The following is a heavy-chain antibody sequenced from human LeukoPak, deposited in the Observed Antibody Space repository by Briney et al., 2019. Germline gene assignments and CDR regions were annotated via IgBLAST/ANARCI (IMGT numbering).Heavy chain of an antibody. CDR2: ITWDGATT. J-gene: IGHJ4*02. Sequence: GGSLRLSCAASGFTFAQYMMHWVRHAPGKGLEGVCPITWDGATTHYADSVKGRFTISRDNRKNSLYLQMNSLRTEDTALYYCAKDYGNYRGFDFWGQGTLVTVSS. CDR1: GFTFAQYM. CDR3: AKDYGNYRGFDF. V-gene: IGHV3-43*01. D-gene: IGHD3-22*01.